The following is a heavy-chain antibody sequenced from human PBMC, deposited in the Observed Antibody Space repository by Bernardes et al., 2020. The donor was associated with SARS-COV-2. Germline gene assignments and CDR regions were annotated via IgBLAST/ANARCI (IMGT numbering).Heavy chain of an antibody. CDR3: AREGPLHCSGGSCYPRFDP. CDR2: IYASGST. Sequence: SETLSLTFTVSGDSISSDDYYWSWIRQPAGKGLQWIGRIYASGSTHRNPSLKSRVTISVDTSKNQFSLRLSSVTAADTVMYYCAREGPLHCSGGSCYPRFDPWGQGTLVTVSS. CDR1: GDSISSDDYY. J-gene: IGHJ5*02. V-gene: IGHV4-61*02. D-gene: IGHD2-15*01.